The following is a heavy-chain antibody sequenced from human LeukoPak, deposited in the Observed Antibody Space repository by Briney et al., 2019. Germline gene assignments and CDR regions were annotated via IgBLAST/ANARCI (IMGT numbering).Heavy chain of an antibody. D-gene: IGHD1-14*01. CDR3: ARGREEVSDAFDI. Sequence: ASVKVSCKASGYTITGYYMHWVRQAPGQGLEWMGRINPNSGGTNYAQKFQGRVTMTRDTSISTAYMELSRLRSDDTAVYYCARGREEVSDAFDIWGQGTMVTVSS. V-gene: IGHV1-2*06. J-gene: IGHJ3*02. CDR1: GYTITGYY. CDR2: INPNSGGT.